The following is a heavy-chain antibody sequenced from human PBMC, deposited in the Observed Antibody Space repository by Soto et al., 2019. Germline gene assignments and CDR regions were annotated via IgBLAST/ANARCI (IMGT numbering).Heavy chain of an antibody. J-gene: IGHJ5*02. CDR2: IYYSGTT. CDR3: ARAYRHAYYYDSSGYYFFKGLDP. V-gene: IGHV4-31*03. Sequence: TLSLTCTVSGGSVSSSGYYWSRIRQHPGKGLGWIGDIYYSGTTYYNPSLKSRVTISVDTSKNQFSLKLSSVTAADTAVYYFARAYRHAYYYDSSGYYFFKGLDPWGQGTLVTVSS. CDR1: GGSVSSSGYY. D-gene: IGHD3-22*01.